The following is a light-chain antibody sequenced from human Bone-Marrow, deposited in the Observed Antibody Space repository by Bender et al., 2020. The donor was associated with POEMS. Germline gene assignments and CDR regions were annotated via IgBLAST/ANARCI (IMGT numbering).Light chain of an antibody. CDR3: CSYGGTTMDVI. J-gene: IGLJ2*01. Sequence: NFMLTQPHSVSESPGKTVTISCTGSSGSIARNYVQWYQQRPGSAPTTVIFEDNQRPSGVPDRFSGSIDSSSNSASLTISGLMTEDEADYYCCSYGGTTMDVIFGGGTKLTVL. CDR1: SGSIARNY. CDR2: EDN. V-gene: IGLV6-57*02.